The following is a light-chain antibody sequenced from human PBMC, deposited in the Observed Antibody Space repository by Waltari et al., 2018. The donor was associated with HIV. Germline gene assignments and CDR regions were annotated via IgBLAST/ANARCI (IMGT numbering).Light chain of an antibody. CDR1: TCSLPRQHH. Sequence: QAVVTQEPSLSVSPGGTVPLTCASFTCSLPRQHHAHWIQLKPGQAPRTLIYDTEKRHPWTPGRFSGSLVGGRAALTLSGALTDDEADYYCLLSYSGVRVFGGGTKLTV. V-gene: IGLV7-46*01. CDR2: DTE. J-gene: IGLJ3*02. CDR3: LLSYSGVRV.